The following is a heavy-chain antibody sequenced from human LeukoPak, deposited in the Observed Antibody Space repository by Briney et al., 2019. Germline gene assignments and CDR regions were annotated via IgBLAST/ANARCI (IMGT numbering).Heavy chain of an antibody. V-gene: IGHV3-48*03. D-gene: IGHD3-16*01. Sequence: PGGSLRLSCAASGFTFRSYEMNWVRQAPGKGLEWVSYVSSGGTSTYYADSVKGRFTISRDNAKNSLYLQMNSLRAEDTAVYYCARDSTLSNYWGQGTLVTVSS. CDR2: VSSGGTST. CDR3: ARDSTLSNY. CDR1: GFTFRSYE. J-gene: IGHJ4*02.